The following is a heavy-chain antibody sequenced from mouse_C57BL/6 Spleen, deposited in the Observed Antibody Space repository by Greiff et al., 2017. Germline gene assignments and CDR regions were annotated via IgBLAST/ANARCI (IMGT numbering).Heavy chain of an antibody. CDR2: IDPSDSYT. D-gene: IGHD1-1*01. Sequence: QVQLQQSGAELVKPGASVKLSCKASGYTFTSYWMQWVKQRPGQGLEWIGEIDPSDSYTNYNQKFKGKATLTVDTSSSTAYMQLSSLTSEDSAVYYCARKIYYGSSLFDYWGQGTTLTVSS. CDR1: GYTFTSYW. J-gene: IGHJ2*01. V-gene: IGHV1-50*01. CDR3: ARKIYYGSSLFDY.